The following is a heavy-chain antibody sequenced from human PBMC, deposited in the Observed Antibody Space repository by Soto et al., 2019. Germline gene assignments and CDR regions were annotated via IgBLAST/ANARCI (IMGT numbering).Heavy chain of an antibody. V-gene: IGHV3-33*01. Sequence: GGSLRLSCAASGFTFSSYGMHWVRQAPGKGLEWVAVIWYDGSNKYYADSVKGRFTISRDNSKNTLYLQMNSLRAEDTAVYYCARDRGDLARGDYGMDVWGQGTTVTVSS. D-gene: IGHD3-10*01. CDR3: ARDRGDLARGDYGMDV. J-gene: IGHJ6*02. CDR1: GFTFSSYG. CDR2: IWYDGSNK.